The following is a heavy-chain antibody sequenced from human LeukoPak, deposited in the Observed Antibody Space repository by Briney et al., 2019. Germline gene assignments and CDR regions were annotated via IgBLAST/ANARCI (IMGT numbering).Heavy chain of an antibody. J-gene: IGHJ6*03. CDR3: AFSIAAAGTGYYYYMDV. CDR2: ISAYNGNT. CDR1: GYTFTSYG. V-gene: IGHV1-18*01. Sequence: ASVKVSCKSSGYTFTSYGISWVRQAPGQGLEWMGCISAYNGNTNYAKKLQGRVTMTTDTSTSTTYMELRSLRSDDTAVYYCAFSIAAAGTGYYYYMDVWGKGTTVTVSS. D-gene: IGHD6-13*01.